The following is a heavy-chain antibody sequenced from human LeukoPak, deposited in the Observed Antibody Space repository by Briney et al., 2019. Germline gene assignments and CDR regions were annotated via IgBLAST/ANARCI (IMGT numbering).Heavy chain of an antibody. D-gene: IGHD2-2*01. CDR3: ARDLVPAAIFYWFDP. CDR2: INSDGSST. V-gene: IGHV3-74*01. J-gene: IGHJ5*02. CDR1: RFTFSSYW. Sequence: PGGSLRLSCAASRFTFSSYWMHWVRQAPGKGLVWVSRINSDGSSTSYADSVKGRFTISRDNAKNTLYLQMNSLRAEDTAVYYCARDLVPAAIFYWFDPWGQGTLVTVSS.